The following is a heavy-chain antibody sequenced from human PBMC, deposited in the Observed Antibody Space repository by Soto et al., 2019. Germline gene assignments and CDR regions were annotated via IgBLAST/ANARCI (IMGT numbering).Heavy chain of an antibody. V-gene: IGHV4-39*01. CDR2: INYSGST. CDR1: GGSISISTYH. J-gene: IGHJ6*03. D-gene: IGHD6-13*01. CDR3: ARHIAAASPWPVDYMEV. Sequence: PSETLSLTCTVSGGSISISTYHWGWIRQPPGKGLEWIGSINYSGSTYYNPSFKSRVTISVDASENQFSLKLSSVTAADTAVYYCARHIAAASPWPVDYMEVWGKGTTVTVSS.